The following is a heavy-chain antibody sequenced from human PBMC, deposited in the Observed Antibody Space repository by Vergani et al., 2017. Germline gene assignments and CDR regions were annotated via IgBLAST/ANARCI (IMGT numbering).Heavy chain of an antibody. D-gene: IGHD4-17*01. CDR2: ISYDGSNK. CDR3: ARGASGDYVSSSDY. Sequence: QVQLVESGGGVVQPGRSLRLSCAASGYTFSSYAMHWVRQAPGRGLEWVAVISYDGSNKYYADSVKGRFTISRDNSKNTLYLQLNSLRAEDTAVYYCARGASGDYVSSSDYWGQGTLVTVSS. V-gene: IGHV3-30-3*01. J-gene: IGHJ4*02. CDR1: GYTFSSYA.